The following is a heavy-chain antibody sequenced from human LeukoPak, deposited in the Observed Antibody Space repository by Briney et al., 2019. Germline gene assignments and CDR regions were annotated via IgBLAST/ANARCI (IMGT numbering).Heavy chain of an antibody. CDR2: INNVRSHI. CDR1: GFTFSTSA. CDR3: ARDPTYYLRYGYFDS. V-gene: IGHV3-21*06. Sequence: NTGGSLRLSCAAFGFTFSTSAMNWVRQAPGKGLEWVSSINNVRSHIYYADSVRGRFTISRDNANNVLYLQMNSLRAEDTAVYYCARDPTYYLRYGYFDSWGQGTLVTVSS. D-gene: IGHD1-26*01. J-gene: IGHJ4*02.